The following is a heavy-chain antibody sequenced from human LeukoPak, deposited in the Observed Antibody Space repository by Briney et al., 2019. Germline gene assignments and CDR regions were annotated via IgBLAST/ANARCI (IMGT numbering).Heavy chain of an antibody. J-gene: IGHJ4*02. CDR2: VSWDGLRT. CDR1: GFTFVDCS. Sequence: GGSLRFSCSASGFTFVDCSMHWVRQSLGKGLEWVSLVSWDGLRTFYAGSVKGRFTVSRDNRKNFVYLEMNRLRPDDTALYYCAKGLGTGIDYWGQGTLVTVSS. V-gene: IGHV3-43*01. D-gene: IGHD3-10*01. CDR3: AKGLGTGIDY.